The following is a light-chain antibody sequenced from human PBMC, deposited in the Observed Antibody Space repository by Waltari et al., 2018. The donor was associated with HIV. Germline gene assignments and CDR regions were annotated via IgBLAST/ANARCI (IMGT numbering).Light chain of an antibody. V-gene: IGKV1-5*03. CDR2: EAS. CDR3: QQFQTYST. CDR1: QSISSW. Sequence: DIQMTQSPSTLSASVVDRVTITCRASQSISSWLAWYQQKPGKAPKLLIYEASTLVSGVPSRFSGGGSGTEFTLTITSLQPDDFATYYCQQFQTYSTFGQGTEVEVK. J-gene: IGKJ1*01.